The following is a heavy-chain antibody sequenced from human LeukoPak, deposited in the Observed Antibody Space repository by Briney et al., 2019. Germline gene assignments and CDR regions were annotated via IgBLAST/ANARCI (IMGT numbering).Heavy chain of an antibody. Sequence: GGSLRLSCAASGFTFSSYSMNWVRQAPGKGLEWVSSISSSSSYIYYADSVKGRFTISRDNAKNSLYLQMNSLRAEDTAVYYCARGNYDFWSGYSINWFDPWGQGTLVTVSS. CDR2: ISSSSSYI. J-gene: IGHJ5*02. D-gene: IGHD3-3*01. V-gene: IGHV3-21*01. CDR1: GFTFSSYS. CDR3: ARGNYDFWSGYSINWFDP.